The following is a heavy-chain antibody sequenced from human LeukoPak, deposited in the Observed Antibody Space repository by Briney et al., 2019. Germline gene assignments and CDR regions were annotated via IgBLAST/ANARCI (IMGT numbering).Heavy chain of an antibody. D-gene: IGHD5-24*01. V-gene: IGHV3-30*18. Sequence: PGGSLRLSCAASGFTFSSYGMHWVRQAPGMGLEWVAVISYDGSNKYYADSVKGRFTISRDNSKNTLYLQMNSLRAEDTAVYYCAKCRDGYTWPNFDYWGQGTLVTVSS. CDR1: GFTFSSYG. J-gene: IGHJ4*02. CDR3: AKCRDGYTWPNFDY. CDR2: ISYDGSNK.